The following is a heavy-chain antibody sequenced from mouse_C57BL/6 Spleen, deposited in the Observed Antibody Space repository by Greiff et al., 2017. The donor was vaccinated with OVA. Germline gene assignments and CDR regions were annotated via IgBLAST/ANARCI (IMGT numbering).Heavy chain of an antibody. V-gene: IGHV1-26*01. CDR3: ARGGYGSKGYFDV. CDR2: INPNNGGT. CDR1: GYTFTDYY. J-gene: IGHJ1*03. D-gene: IGHD1-1*01. Sequence: EVQLQQSGPELVKPGASVKISCKASGYTFTDYYMNWVKQSHGKSLEWIGDINPNNGGTSYNQTFKGKATLTVDKSSSTAYMELRSLTSEDSAVYYCARGGYGSKGYFDVWGTGTTVTVSS.